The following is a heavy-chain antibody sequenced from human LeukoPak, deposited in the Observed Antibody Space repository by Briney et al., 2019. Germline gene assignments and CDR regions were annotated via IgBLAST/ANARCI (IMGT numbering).Heavy chain of an antibody. CDR3: ASHSLTVTTVDY. CDR1: GGSISSSSYY. D-gene: IGHD4-17*01. Sequence: PSETLSLTCTVSGGSISSSSYYWGWIRQPPGKGLEWIGSIYYSGSTYYNPSLKSRVTISVDTSKNQFSLKLSSVTAADTAVYYCASHSLTVTTVDYWGQGTLVTVSS. CDR2: IYYSGST. J-gene: IGHJ4*02. V-gene: IGHV4-39*01.